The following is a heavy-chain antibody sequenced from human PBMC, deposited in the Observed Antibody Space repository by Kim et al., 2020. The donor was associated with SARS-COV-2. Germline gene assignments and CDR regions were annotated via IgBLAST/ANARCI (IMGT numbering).Heavy chain of an antibody. J-gene: IGHJ4*02. Sequence: PSDPDSAKGRCTITRDNSKNTLYLQMNSLRAEDTAVYYCAKGAGSFDYWGQGSLVTVSS. CDR2: P. CDR3: AKGAGSFDY. V-gene: IGHV3-23*01.